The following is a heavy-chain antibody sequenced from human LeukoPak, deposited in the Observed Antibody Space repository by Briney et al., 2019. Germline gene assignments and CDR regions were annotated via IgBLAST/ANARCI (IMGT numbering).Heavy chain of an antibody. J-gene: IGHJ4*02. CDR3: ARRHCTGGNCYSINFDS. Sequence: SETLSLTCTVSGASISSYYWSWIRQPPGKGLEWIGYIYYSGSTNYNPSLKSRVTISVDTSKNQFSLKLSSVTAADTAVYYCARRHCTGGNCYSINFDSWGQGTLVSVSS. CDR2: IYYSGST. D-gene: IGHD2-15*01. CDR1: GASISSYY. V-gene: IGHV4-59*01.